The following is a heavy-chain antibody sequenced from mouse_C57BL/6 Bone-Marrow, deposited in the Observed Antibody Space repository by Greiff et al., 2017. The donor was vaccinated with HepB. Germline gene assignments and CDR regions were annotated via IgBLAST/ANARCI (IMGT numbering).Heavy chain of an antibody. J-gene: IGHJ2*01. CDR2: IDPSDSYT. CDR1: GYTFTSHW. CDR3: VRRIFPYYFDY. Sequence: VQLQQPGAELVMPGASVMLSCKASGYTFTSHWMHWVKQRPGQGLEWIGEIDPSDSYTNYNQTFKGKSTLTVDKSSSTAYMQLSSLTSEDSAVYYCVRRIFPYYFDYWGQGTTLTVSS. V-gene: IGHV1-69*01.